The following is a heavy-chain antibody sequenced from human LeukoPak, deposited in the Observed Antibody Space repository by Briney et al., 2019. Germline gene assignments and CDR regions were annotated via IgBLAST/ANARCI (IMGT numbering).Heavy chain of an antibody. D-gene: IGHD1-26*01. CDR2: IYPDDSDT. V-gene: IGHV5-51*01. CDR1: GYNSPGYW. CDR3: ARLDGRRVGHL. J-gene: IGHJ1*01. Sequence: GESLKISRRGPGYNSPGYWIGWVRQMPGKGLEWMGIIYPDDSDTRYSPSFQGQVTISADKSINTAYLQWSSLKASDTAMYYCARLDGRRVGHLWGQDPVVRVSS.